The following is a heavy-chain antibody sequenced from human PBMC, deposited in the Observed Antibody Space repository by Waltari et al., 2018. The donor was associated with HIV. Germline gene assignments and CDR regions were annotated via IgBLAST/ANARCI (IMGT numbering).Heavy chain of an antibody. CDR1: GFTFSSYD. CDR2: IGTAGDT. J-gene: IGHJ4*02. D-gene: IGHD3-16*01. V-gene: IGHV3-13*01. CDR3: ARTLAQGWGLDY. Sequence: EVQLVESGGGLVQPGGSLRLSCAASGFTFSSYDMHWFRQATGKGLEWVSAIGTAGDTYYPGSVKGRFTISRENAKNSLYLQMNSLRAEDTAVYYCARTLAQGWGLDYWGQGTLVTVSS.